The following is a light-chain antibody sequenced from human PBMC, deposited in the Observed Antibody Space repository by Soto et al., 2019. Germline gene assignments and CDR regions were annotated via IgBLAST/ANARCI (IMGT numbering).Light chain of an antibody. J-gene: IGLJ2*01. V-gene: IGLV2-14*01. CDR2: EVN. Sequence: QSALTQPASLSGSPGQSITISCTGTSSDIGAYDYVSWFQQHPGKAPKLMISEVNNRPSGVSNRFSASKSGNTASLTISGLQAEDECHYYCSSYTSTNTVIFGGGTKLTVL. CDR3: SSYTSTNTVI. CDR1: SSDIGAYDY.